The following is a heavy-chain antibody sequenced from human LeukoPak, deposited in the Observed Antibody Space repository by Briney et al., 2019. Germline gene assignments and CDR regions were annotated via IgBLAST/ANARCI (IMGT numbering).Heavy chain of an antibody. Sequence: ASVKVSCKAPGYTFTGYYMHWVRQAPGQGLEWMGWINPNSGGTNYAQKFQGRVTMTRDTSISTAYMELSRLRSDDTAVYYCARGAAAMDYDWFDPWGQGTLVTVSS. V-gene: IGHV1-2*02. CDR2: INPNSGGT. CDR1: GYTFTGYY. CDR3: ARGAAAMDYDWFDP. D-gene: IGHD5-18*01. J-gene: IGHJ5*02.